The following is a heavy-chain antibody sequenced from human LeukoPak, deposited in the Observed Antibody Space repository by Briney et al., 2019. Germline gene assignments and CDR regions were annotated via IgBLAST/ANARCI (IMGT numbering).Heavy chain of an antibody. V-gene: IGHV3-74*01. CDR1: GFTFSSYW. CDR2: IKSDGST. J-gene: IGHJ1*01. Sequence: GASLRLSCAASGFTFSSYWMHWVSQDPGKGLVWVSRIKSDGSTNYAGSVKGRFTISRDNAKNTVSLQMNSLRAEDTGVYYCARAPSEIGGYYPEYFRHWGQGTLVTVSS. D-gene: IGHD3-22*01. CDR3: ARAPSEIGGYYPEYFRH.